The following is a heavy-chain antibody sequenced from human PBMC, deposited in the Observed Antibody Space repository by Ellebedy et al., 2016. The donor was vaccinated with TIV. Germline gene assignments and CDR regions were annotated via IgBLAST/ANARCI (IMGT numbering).Heavy chain of an antibody. J-gene: IGHJ3*02. Sequence: GSLRLSCAVYGGSFSGYYWSWIRQPPGKGLEWIGEINHSGSTNYNPSLKSRVTISVDTSKNQFSLKLSSVTAADTAVYYCARASITMTVVVITNDALDIWGHGTKVTVSS. V-gene: IGHV4-34*01. CDR2: INHSGST. D-gene: IGHD3-22*01. CDR3: ARASITMTVVVITNDALDI. CDR1: GGSFSGYY.